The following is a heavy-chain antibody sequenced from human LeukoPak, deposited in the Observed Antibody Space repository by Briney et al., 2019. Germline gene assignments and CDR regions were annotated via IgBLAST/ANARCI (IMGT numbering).Heavy chain of an antibody. Sequence: GASVKVSCKASGYIFNSYDITWVRQAPGQGLEWMGWMNPGNGNTGYAQKFQGRVTFTRNTSIDTVYMGLTSLRSEDTAIYYCARVRLGIFSATYFFDHWGQGTLVTVSS. CDR1: GYIFNSYD. D-gene: IGHD3-3*01. V-gene: IGHV1-8*01. J-gene: IGHJ4*02. CDR2: MNPGNGNT. CDR3: ARVRLGIFSATYFFDH.